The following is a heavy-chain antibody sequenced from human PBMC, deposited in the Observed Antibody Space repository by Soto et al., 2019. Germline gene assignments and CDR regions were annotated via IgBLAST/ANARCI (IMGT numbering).Heavy chain of an antibody. V-gene: IGHV3-30-3*01. CDR3: ARDSQGITIFGVVTPGQYFQH. CDR2: ISYDGSNK. Sequence: GGSLRLSCAASGFPFSSYAMHWVRPAPGKGLEWVAVISYDGSNKYYADSVKGRFTISRDNSKNTLYLQMNSLRAEDTAVYYCARDSQGITIFGVVTPGQYFQHWGQGTLVTVSS. CDR1: GFPFSSYA. D-gene: IGHD3-3*01. J-gene: IGHJ1*01.